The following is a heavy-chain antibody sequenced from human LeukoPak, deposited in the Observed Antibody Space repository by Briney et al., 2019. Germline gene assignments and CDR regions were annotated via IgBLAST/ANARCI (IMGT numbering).Heavy chain of an antibody. CDR2: TNIDGSSK. V-gene: IGHV3-74*01. D-gene: IGHD2-15*01. CDR3: VRDGGNWFDP. J-gene: IGHJ5*02. Sequence: VLFSRTNIDGSSKSYADSVKGRFTIYRENAKKTLYLQMNSLRAEDTALYYCVRDGGNWFDPWGQGTLVTVSS.